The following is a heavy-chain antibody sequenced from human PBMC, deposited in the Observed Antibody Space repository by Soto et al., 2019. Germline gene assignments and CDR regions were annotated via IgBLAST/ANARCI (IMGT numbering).Heavy chain of an antibody. CDR3: ASDTLLYNWNYFDY. CDR2: IYYSGST. CDR1: GGSISSGDYY. D-gene: IGHD1-20*01. Sequence: SETLSLTCTVSGGSISSGDYYWSWIRQPPGKGLEWIGYIYYSGSTYYNPSLKSRVTISVDTSKNQFSLKLSSVTAADTAVYYCASDTLLYNWNYFDYWGQGTLVTVSS. J-gene: IGHJ4*02. V-gene: IGHV4-30-4*01.